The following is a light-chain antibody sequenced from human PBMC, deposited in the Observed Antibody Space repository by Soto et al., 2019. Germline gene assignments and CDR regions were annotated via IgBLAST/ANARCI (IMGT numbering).Light chain of an antibody. CDR3: QQYNDNWT. CDR1: QSISSW. CDR2: KAS. J-gene: IGKJ1*01. Sequence: DIQMTQSPSTLSASVGDRVTITCRASQSISSWLAWYQQKPGTAPKLLIYKASTLQTGVTSRFSSSGSGTEFTLTISSLQPDDFATYYCQQYNDNWTFGQGTKVEIK. V-gene: IGKV1-5*03.